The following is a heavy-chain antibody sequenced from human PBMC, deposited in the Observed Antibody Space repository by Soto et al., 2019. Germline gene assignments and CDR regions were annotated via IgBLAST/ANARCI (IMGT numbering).Heavy chain of an antibody. D-gene: IGHD3-3*01. CDR1: GYTFTSYG. CDR3: ARDCGFSSGSTRFDP. J-gene: IGHJ5*02. V-gene: IGHV1-18*01. CDR2: SSAYNGNT. Sequence: ASVKVSCKASGYTFTSYGISWVRQAPGQGLEWMGWSSAYNGNTNYAQKLQGRVTMTTDTSTSTAYMELRSLRSDDTAVYYCARDCGFSSGSTRFDPWGQGTLVTVSS.